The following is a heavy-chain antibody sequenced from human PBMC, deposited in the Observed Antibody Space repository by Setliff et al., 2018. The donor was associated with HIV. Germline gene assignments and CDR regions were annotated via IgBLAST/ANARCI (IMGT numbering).Heavy chain of an antibody. CDR1: GDSIVSDDSTSSHH. Sequence: SETLSLTCRFSGDSIVSDDSTSSHHCSWIRQPPGRGLEWIGTTPYSGSTNYNPSLRSRVTISVDTSKNQFSLNLSSVTAADTAVYYCASWGGFEWLLSEEAFDIWGQGTMVTVSS. V-gene: IGHV4-59*08. CDR2: TPYSGST. CDR3: ASWGGFEWLLSEEAFDI. D-gene: IGHD3-3*01. J-gene: IGHJ3*02.